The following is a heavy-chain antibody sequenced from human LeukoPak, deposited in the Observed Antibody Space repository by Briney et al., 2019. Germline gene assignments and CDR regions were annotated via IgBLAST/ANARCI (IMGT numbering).Heavy chain of an antibody. D-gene: IGHD6-13*01. CDR3: ARSTAAAVIFDY. Sequence: SETLSLTCAVCGGSFSGYYWSWIRQPQGKGLEWIGEINHSGSTNYNPSLKSRVTISVDTSKNQFSLKLSSVTAADTAVYYCARSTAAAVIFDYWGQGTLVTVSS. V-gene: IGHV4-34*01. CDR1: GGSFSGYY. CDR2: INHSGST. J-gene: IGHJ4*02.